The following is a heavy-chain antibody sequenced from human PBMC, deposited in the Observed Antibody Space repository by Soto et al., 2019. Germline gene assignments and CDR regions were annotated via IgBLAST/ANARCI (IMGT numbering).Heavy chain of an antibody. CDR3: EHKRVDTAMVYLRFGVFDI. J-gene: IGHJ3*02. Sequence: QITLKESGPTLVKPTQTLTLTCTFSGFSLSTSGVGVGWIRQPPGKALEWLALIYWDDDKRYSPSLKSRLTITKDTXXSXVVXTMTHMDPVDTATYCCEHKRVDTAMVYLRFGVFDIWGQGTMVTVSS. V-gene: IGHV2-5*02. CDR1: GFSLSTSGVG. CDR2: IYWDDDK. D-gene: IGHD5-18*01.